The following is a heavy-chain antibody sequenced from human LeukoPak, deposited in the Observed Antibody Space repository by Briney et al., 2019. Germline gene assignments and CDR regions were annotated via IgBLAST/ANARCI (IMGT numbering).Heavy chain of an antibody. Sequence: PSETLSLTCAVSGGSISSSNWWSWVRQPPGKGLEWIGEIYHSGSTNYNPSLKSRVTISVDKSKNQFSLKLGSVTAADTAVYYCARSYIVVVPAAPRHYYGMDVWGKGTTVTVSS. D-gene: IGHD2-2*01. J-gene: IGHJ6*04. CDR2: IYHSGST. CDR3: ARSYIVVVPAAPRHYYGMDV. CDR1: GGSISSSNW. V-gene: IGHV4-4*02.